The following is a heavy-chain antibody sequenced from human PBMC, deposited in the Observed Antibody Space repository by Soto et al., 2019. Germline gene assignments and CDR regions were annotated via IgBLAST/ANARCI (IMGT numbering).Heavy chain of an antibody. CDR2: ISGSGGST. CDR3: AKSPARNWFDP. J-gene: IGHJ5*02. V-gene: IGHV3-23*01. Sequence: XGSLRLSCAASGFTFSSYAMSWVRQAPGKGLGWVSAISGSGGSTYYADSVKGRFTISRDNSKNTLYLQMNSLRAEDTAVYYCAKSPARNWFDPWGQGTLVTVSS. CDR1: GFTFSSYA.